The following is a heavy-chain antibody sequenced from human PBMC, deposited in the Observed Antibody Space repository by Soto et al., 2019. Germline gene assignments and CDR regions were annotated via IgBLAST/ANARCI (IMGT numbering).Heavy chain of an antibody. CDR2: INHSGST. V-gene: IGHV4-34*01. D-gene: IGHD6-13*01. J-gene: IGHJ6*02. CDR1: GGSFSGYY. Sequence: SETLSLTCAVYGGSFSGYYWSWIRQPPGKGLEWIGEINHSGSTNYNPSLKSRVTISVDTSKNQFSLKLSSVTAADTAVYYCARYSSSWTGYYGMDVWGQGTTVTVSS. CDR3: ARYSSSWTGYYGMDV.